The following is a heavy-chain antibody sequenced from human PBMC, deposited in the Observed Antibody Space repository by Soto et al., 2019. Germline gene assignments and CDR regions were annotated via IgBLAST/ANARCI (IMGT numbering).Heavy chain of an antibody. Sequence: GSLRLSCAASGFTFSSYAMSWVRQAPGKGLEWVSAISGSGGSTYYADSVKGRFTISRDNSKNTLYLQMNSLRAEDTAVYYCAKTVSFGYYYYYYGMDVWGQGTTVTVSS. D-gene: IGHD3-16*01. CDR3: AKTVSFGYYYYYYGMDV. V-gene: IGHV3-23*01. CDR2: ISGSGGST. CDR1: GFTFSSYA. J-gene: IGHJ6*02.